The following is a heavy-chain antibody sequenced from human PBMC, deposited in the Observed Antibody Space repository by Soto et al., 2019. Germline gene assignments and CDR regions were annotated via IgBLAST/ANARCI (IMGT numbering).Heavy chain of an antibody. J-gene: IGHJ4*02. V-gene: IGHV3-23*01. Sequence: WRSLRLSCASSGFTFSSYAMSWVRQSPGKGLEWVSAIPGSGGSTYYAGSVKGRFTISRDNSKNTLYLQMNNLRVEDTAVYYCAKIGTSSSVSLPLVLLDYWGQGALVTVSS. CDR3: AKIGTSSSVSLPLVLLDY. D-gene: IGHD6-6*01. CDR2: IPGSGGST. CDR1: GFTFSSYA.